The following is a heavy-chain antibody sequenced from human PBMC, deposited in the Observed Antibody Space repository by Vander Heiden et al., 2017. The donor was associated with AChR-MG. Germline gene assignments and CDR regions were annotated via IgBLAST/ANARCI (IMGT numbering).Heavy chain of an antibody. J-gene: IGHJ4*02. V-gene: IGHV3-23*01. CDR1: GCTFSSYA. Sequence: EVQLLASGGGCVQPVGSLRLSCAASGCTFSSYAMGWVRQAPGKGLEWVSAISGSGGSTYDADSVKGRFTISRDNSKNTLYLQMNSLRAEDTAVYYCAKVDGGYFDYWGQGTLVTVSS. D-gene: IGHD4-17*01. CDR3: AKVDGGYFDY. CDR2: ISGSGGST.